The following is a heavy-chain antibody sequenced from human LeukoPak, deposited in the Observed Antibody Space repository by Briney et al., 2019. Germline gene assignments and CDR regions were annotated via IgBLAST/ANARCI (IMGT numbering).Heavy chain of an antibody. J-gene: IGHJ5*02. CDR2: INHSGST. V-gene: IGHV4-34*01. CDR1: GGSFSGYY. CDR3: ARVYYDSGSIWFDP. Sequence: SEILSLTCTVYGGSFSGYYWNWIRQPPGKGLEWIGEINHSGSTNYNPSLKSRVTMSVDTSKNQFSLKLSSVTAADTAVYYCARVYYDSGSIWFDPWGQGTRVTVSS. D-gene: IGHD3-10*01.